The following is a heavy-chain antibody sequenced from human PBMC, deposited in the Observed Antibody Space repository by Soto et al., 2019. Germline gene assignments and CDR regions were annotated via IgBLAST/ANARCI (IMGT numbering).Heavy chain of an antibody. Sequence: QVQIQESGPGLVKPSGTLSLACSVSSVSVSGSYWCAWVRQPPGKGLEWIGEIDHSGHTNYNPSLSRRVTKSLDNSKEQFSLNLRSVTAADTAVYYCSRSNWNYVRTLDYWGQGTQVIVSS. V-gene: IGHV4-4*02. CDR3: SRSNWNYVRTLDY. D-gene: IGHD1-7*01. CDR2: IDHSGHT. CDR1: SVSVSGSYW. J-gene: IGHJ4*02.